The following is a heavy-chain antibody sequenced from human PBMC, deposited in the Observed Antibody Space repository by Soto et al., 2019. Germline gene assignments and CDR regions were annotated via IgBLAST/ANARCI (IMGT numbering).Heavy chain of an antibody. CDR3: ANPPKAAYYYRMDV. J-gene: IGHJ6*02. V-gene: IGHV3-23*01. Sequence: GGSLRLSCAASGFTFSSYAMSWVRQAPGKGLECVSAISGSGGSTYYADSVKGRFTISRDNSKNTLYLQMNSLRAEDTAVYYCANPPKAAYYYRMDVWGQGTTVTVSS. CDR1: GFTFSSYA. CDR2: ISGSGGST.